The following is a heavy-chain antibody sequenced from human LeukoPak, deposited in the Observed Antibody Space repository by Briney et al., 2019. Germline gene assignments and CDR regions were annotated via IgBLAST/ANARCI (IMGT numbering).Heavy chain of an antibody. D-gene: IGHD6-13*01. J-gene: IGHJ6*02. V-gene: IGHV4-31*01. CDR2: IYYSGST. CDR3: ARWYYSSSWYYYYGMDV. Sequence: SQTLSLTCTVSGGSINSGGYSWSWIRQHPGKGLEWIGYIYYSGSTYYNPSLKSPVTISIDTSKNQFFLDLSSVTAADTAVYYCARWYYSSSWYYYYGMDVWGQGTTVTVSS. CDR1: GGSINSGGYS.